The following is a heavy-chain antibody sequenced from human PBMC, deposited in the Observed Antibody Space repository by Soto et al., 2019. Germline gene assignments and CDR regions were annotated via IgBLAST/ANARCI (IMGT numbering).Heavy chain of an antibody. D-gene: IGHD2-15*01. CDR1: CYTFTSYG. Sequence: SVKVSCKASCYTFTSYGISWVRQAPVQGLEWMGWISAYNGNTNYAQKLQGRVTMTTDTSTSTAYMELRSLRSDDTAVYYCATFGGSNNYYYYGMDVWGQGTKVTVYS. V-gene: IGHV1-18*01. CDR3: ATFGGSNNYYYYGMDV. CDR2: ISAYNGNT. J-gene: IGHJ6*02.